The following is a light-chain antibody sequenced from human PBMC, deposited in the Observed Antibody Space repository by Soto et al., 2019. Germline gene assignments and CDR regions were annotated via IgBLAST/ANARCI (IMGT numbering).Light chain of an antibody. CDR1: QSISTW. CDR2: WAS. J-gene: IGKJ3*01. CDR3: QHYTTSSGT. Sequence: DIHMTQSPATLSASVGDRVTITCRASQSISTWLAWYQQKPGKAPKLLIYWASSLESGVPSRFSGSGSGTEFTLNISSLQPDDFATYYCQHYTTSSGTFGPGTKVDIK. V-gene: IGKV1-5*03.